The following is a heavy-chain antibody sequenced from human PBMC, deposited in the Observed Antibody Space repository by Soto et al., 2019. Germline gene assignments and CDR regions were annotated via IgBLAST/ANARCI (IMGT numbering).Heavy chain of an antibody. CDR3: ARDSGDSSGYFSYYYGMDV. CDR1: GFTFSDYY. J-gene: IGHJ6*02. CDR2: ISSSSSYT. D-gene: IGHD3-22*01. V-gene: IGHV3-11*05. Sequence: PGGSLRLSCAASGFTFSDYYRSWIRQAPGKGREWVSYISSSSSYTNYADSVKGRFTSSRDNAKNSLYLQMNSLRAEDTAVYYCARDSGDSSGYFSYYYGMDVWGQGTTVTVSS.